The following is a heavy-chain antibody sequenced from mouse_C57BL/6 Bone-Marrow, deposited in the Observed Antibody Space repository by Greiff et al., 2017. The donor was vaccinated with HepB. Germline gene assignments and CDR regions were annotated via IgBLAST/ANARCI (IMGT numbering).Heavy chain of an antibody. D-gene: IGHD2-2*01. CDR3: AREGPSTMVTTEAWFAY. V-gene: IGHV1-81*01. CDR2: IYPRSGNT. Sequence: VQLQQSGAELARPGASVKLSCKASGYTFTSYGISWVKQRTGQGLEWIGEIYPRSGNTYYNEKFKGKATLTADKSSSTAYMELRSLTSEDSAVYFCAREGPSTMVTTEAWFAYWGQGTLVTVSA. J-gene: IGHJ3*01. CDR1: GYTFTSYG.